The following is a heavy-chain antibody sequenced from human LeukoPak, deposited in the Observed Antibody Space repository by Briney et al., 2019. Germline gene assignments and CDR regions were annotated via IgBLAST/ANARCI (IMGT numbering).Heavy chain of an antibody. D-gene: IGHD3-3*01. V-gene: IGHV3-48*03. CDR2: ISSSGSII. CDR3: AKDTDFWSSNYFDY. CDR1: GFTFSGYE. Sequence: GGSLRLSCAASGFTFSGYEMNWVRQAPGKGLEWVSYISSSGSIIYYADSVKGRFTISRDNAKNSLYLQMNSLRAEDTAVYYSAKDTDFWSSNYFDYWGQGTLVTVSS. J-gene: IGHJ4*02.